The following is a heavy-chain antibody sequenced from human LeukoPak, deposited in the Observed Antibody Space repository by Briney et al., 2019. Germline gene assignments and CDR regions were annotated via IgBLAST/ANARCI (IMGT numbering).Heavy chain of an antibody. D-gene: IGHD3-22*01. CDR1: GGSISSSSYY. J-gene: IGHJ3*02. Sequence: SETLSLTCTVSGGSISSSSYYWGWIRQPPGKGLEWIGSIYHSGSTYYNPSLKSRVTISVDTSKNQFSLKLSSVTAADTAVYYCARAKENYYDSSGYYYGDAFDIWGQGTMVTVSS. CDR3: ARAKENYYDSSGYYYGDAFDI. V-gene: IGHV4-39*07. CDR2: IYHSGST.